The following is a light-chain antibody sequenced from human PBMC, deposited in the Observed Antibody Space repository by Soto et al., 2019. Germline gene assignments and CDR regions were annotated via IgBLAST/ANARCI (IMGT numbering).Light chain of an antibody. CDR3: SSYAGSNNYV. CDR1: SSDVGGYGY. J-gene: IGLJ1*01. Sequence: QSVLTQPPSASGSPGQSVTISCTGTSSDVGGYGYVSWYQQHPGKAPKLMIYEVSKRPSGVPDRFSGSRSGNTASLTVSGLQAEDEADYYCSSYAGSNNYVFGTGTKVTVL. V-gene: IGLV2-8*01. CDR2: EVS.